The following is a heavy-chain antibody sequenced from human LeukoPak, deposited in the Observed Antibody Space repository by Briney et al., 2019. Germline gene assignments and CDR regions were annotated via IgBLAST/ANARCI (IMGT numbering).Heavy chain of an antibody. V-gene: IGHV3-23*01. CDR1: GFTFSSYA. CDR3: AKDYPEDFWSGYYDAFDI. D-gene: IGHD3-3*01. Sequence: GGSLRLSCAASGFTFSSYAMSWFRQAPGKGLQWVSAISGSGGSTYYADSVKGRFTISRDNSKNTLYLQMNSLRAEDTAGYYCAKDYPEDFWSGYYDAFDIWGQGTMVTVSS. CDR2: ISGSGGST. J-gene: IGHJ3*02.